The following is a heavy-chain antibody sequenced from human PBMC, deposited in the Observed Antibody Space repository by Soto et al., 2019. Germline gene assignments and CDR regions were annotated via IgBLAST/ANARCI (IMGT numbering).Heavy chain of an antibody. V-gene: IGHV1-69*12. CDR3: AGSYASGWYGGGLDY. D-gene: IGHD6-19*01. Sequence: QVQLVQSGAEVKKPGSSVKVSCKASGGTFDSYTINWVRQAPGQGLEWMGGFVPIFGTANYAQKFQGGVTITADESTSTAYMELSSLRSEDTAVYYCAGSYASGWYGGGLDYWCQGTLVTVSS. J-gene: IGHJ4*02. CDR1: GGTFDSYT. CDR2: FVPIFGTA.